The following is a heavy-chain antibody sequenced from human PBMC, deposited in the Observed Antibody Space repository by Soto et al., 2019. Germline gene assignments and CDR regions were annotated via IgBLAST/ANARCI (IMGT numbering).Heavy chain of an antibody. CDR3: ARDKITGLFDY. CDR2: INHSGST. J-gene: IGHJ4*02. Sequence: QVQLQQWGAGLLKPSETLSLTCAVYGGSFSGYYWTWIRQPPGTGLEWIGEINHSGSTNYNPSLKSRVTIPVAPSTTPFSLKLPSVTAADTAVYYCARDKITGLFDYWGQGTLVTVSS. D-gene: IGHD2-8*02. V-gene: IGHV4-34*01. CDR1: GGSFSGYY.